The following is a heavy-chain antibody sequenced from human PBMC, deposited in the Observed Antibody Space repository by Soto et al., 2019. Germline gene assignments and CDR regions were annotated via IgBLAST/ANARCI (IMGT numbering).Heavy chain of an antibody. CDR2: IYYSGST. Sequence: SETLSLTCTVSGGSISSYYWSWIRQPPGKGLEWIGYIYYSGSTNYNPSLKSRVTISVDTSKNQFSLKLSSVTAADTAVYYCASTQLPSRAARFPFHYWGQGPLVTVSS. D-gene: IGHD6-6*01. J-gene: IGHJ4*02. CDR3: ASTQLPSRAARFPFHY. V-gene: IGHV4-59*08. CDR1: GGSISSYY.